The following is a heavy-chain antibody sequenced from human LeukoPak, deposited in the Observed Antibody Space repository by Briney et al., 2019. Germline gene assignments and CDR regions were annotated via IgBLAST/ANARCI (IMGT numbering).Heavy chain of an antibody. J-gene: IGHJ3*01. D-gene: IGHD2-2*01. Sequence: EASVKVSCKASGYTFTSYGISWVRQAPGQGLEWMGWISAYNGNTNYAQKLQGRVTMTTDTSTNTAYMELRSLRSDDTAVYYCASPPRYCSSTSCRDAFDVWGQGTMVTVSS. CDR2: ISAYNGNT. CDR3: ASPPRYCSSTSCRDAFDV. V-gene: IGHV1-18*01. CDR1: GYTFTSYG.